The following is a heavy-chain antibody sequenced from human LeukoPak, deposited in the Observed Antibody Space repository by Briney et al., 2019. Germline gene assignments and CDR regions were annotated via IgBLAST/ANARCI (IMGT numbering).Heavy chain of an antibody. Sequence: GASVKVSCKASGYTFTGYYMHWVRQAPGQGLEWMGWINPNSGGTNYAQKFQGRVTMTRDTSISTAYMELSRLRSDDTAVYYCARVYYDSSGYLSFWGQGTLVTVSS. CDR3: ARVYYDSSGYLSF. V-gene: IGHV1-2*02. CDR1: GYTFTGYY. D-gene: IGHD3-22*01. CDR2: INPNSGGT. J-gene: IGHJ4*02.